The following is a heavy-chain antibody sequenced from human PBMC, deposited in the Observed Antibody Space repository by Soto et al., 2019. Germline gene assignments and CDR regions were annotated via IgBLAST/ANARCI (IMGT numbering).Heavy chain of an antibody. Sequence: PGGSLRLSCAASGFNFSGSAVHWVRQVSGNGLEWVGRIRSKTDSYATAYVSSVKGRFTISRDDSKSTAYLQMNSLKTEDTAVYYCTRGDCGGDCHFFNYWGQGTLVTVSS. D-gene: IGHD2-21*02. CDR3: TRGDCGGDCHFFNY. J-gene: IGHJ4*02. CDR2: IRSKTDSYAT. CDR1: GFNFSGSA. V-gene: IGHV3-73*01.